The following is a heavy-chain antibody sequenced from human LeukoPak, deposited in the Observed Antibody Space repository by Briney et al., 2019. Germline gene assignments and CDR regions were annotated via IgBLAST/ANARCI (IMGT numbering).Heavy chain of an antibody. Sequence: GGSLRLSCAASGFTFDDYAMHWVRQAPGKGLEWVSGISWNSGSIGYADSVKGRFTISRDNAKNSLYLQMNSLRAEDTALYYCAKEVLPGSSGYSDDAFDIWGQGTMVTVSS. CDR3: AKEVLPGSSGYSDDAFDI. CDR1: GFTFDDYA. J-gene: IGHJ3*02. CDR2: ISWNSGSI. D-gene: IGHD3-22*01. V-gene: IGHV3-9*01.